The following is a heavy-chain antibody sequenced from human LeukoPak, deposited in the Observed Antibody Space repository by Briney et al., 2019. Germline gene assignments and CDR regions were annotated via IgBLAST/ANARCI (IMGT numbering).Heavy chain of an antibody. CDR2: IYTSGST. J-gene: IGHJ5*02. Sequence: PSETLSLTCTVSGGSISSYYWSWIRQPAGKGLEWIGRIYTSGSTNYNPSPKSRVTMSVDTSKNQFSLKLSSVTAADTAVYYCARGRLVYCGGDCWGWFDPWGQGTLVTVSS. D-gene: IGHD2-21*02. CDR1: GGSISSYY. V-gene: IGHV4-4*07. CDR3: ARGRLVYCGGDCWGWFDP.